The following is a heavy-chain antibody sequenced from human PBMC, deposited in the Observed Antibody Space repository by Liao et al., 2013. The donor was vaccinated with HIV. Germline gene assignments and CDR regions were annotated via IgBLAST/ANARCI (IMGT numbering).Heavy chain of an antibody. CDR3: ARHIDVKDAFDI. CDR1: GFSISSGFY. V-gene: IGHV4-38-2*01. J-gene: IGHJ3*02. Sequence: QVQLRESGPGVVKPSETLSLTCGVSGFSISSGFYWAWVRQPPGKGLEWVASVYHSGSTYYNPSLKSRITISADTSKNNFSLKLSSVTAADTALYYCARHIDVKDAFDIWGQGTLVTVSS. D-gene: IGHD5-12*01. CDR2: VYHSGST.